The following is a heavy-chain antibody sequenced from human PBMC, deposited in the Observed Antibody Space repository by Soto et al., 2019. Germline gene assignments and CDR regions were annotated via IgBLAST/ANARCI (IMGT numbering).Heavy chain of an antibody. CDR3: AKEAGACDI. CDR2: IHPSDGST. J-gene: IGHJ3*02. V-gene: IGHV1-46*01. D-gene: IGHD3-10*01. CDR1: GFTFTAYY. Sequence: ASVKVSCKASGFTFTAYYLHWVRQAPGQGLEWMGIIHPSDGSTTYAQKFQGRVTVTTDTSTSTLYMELSSLTSDDTAIYYCAKEAGACDIWGQGTMVTVSS.